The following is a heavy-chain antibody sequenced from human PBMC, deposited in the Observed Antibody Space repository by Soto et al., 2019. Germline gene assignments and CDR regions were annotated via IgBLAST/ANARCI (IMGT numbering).Heavy chain of an antibody. D-gene: IGHD1-1*01. CDR3: ARPRPWTDALYF. V-gene: IGHV5-51*01. CDR1: GYSFTSYW. CDR2: IYPADSDT. J-gene: IGHJ4*02. Sequence: GESLKISCKGSGYSFTSYWIGWVRQVPGKGLEWMGVIYPADSDTRYSPSFQGQVTFSVHKSLTTAYLHWNNLKASDPASYYCARPRPWTDALYFWGQRTLVTVSS.